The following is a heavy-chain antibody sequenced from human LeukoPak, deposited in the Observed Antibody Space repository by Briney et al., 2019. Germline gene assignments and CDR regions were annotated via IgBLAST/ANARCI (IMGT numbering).Heavy chain of an antibody. CDR1: GFTFEDYA. CDR3: AKGSGNFDY. J-gene: IGHJ4*02. D-gene: IGHD3-10*01. Sequence: GGSVRLSCAASGFTFEDYAMPWVRQAPGKGLEGVSLIRGDGGSTYYADSVKGRFTISRDNSKNSLYLQMNSLRTEDTVLYYCAKGSGNFDYWGQGTLVTVSS. CDR2: IRGDGGST. V-gene: IGHV3-43*02.